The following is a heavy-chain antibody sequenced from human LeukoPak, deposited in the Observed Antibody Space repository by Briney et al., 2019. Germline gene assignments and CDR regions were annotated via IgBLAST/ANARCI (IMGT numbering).Heavy chain of an antibody. D-gene: IGHD3-10*01. CDR1: GFTFSSYE. CDR3: ARDCRITPFDY. J-gene: IGHJ4*02. V-gene: IGHV3-48*03. Sequence: GGSLRLSCAASGFTFSSYEMNWVRQAPGKGLEWVSYISSSGSTIYYADSVKGRFTISRDNAKNSLHLQMNSLRAEDTAVYYCARDCRITPFDYWGQGTLVTVSS. CDR2: ISSSGSTI.